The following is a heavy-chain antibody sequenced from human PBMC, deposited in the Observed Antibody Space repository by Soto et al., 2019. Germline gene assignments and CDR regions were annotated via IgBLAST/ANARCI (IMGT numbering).Heavy chain of an antibody. CDR1: GYTFTSYD. CDR3: ARGPARPTLNWFDP. Sequence: QVQLVQSGAEVTKPWASVKVSCKASGYTFTSYDINWVRQATGQGLEWMGWMNPNSGNTECAQKFQGRVTMTSNTSISTAYMELSSLRSEDTAVYYCARGPARPTLNWFDPWGQGTLVTVSS. V-gene: IGHV1-8*01. D-gene: IGHD6-6*01. J-gene: IGHJ5*02. CDR2: MNPNSGNT.